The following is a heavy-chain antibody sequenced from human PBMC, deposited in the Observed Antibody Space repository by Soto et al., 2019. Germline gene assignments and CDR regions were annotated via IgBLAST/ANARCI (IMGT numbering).Heavy chain of an antibody. CDR1: GFTFSSYA. D-gene: IGHD6-13*01. Sequence: RGSLRLSCAASGFTFSSYAMSWVRQAPGKGLEWVSAISGSGGSTYYADSVKGRFTISRDNSKNTLYLQMNSLRAEDTAVYYCAKDRGIAAARNWFDPWGQGTLVTVSS. CDR3: AKDRGIAAARNWFDP. CDR2: ISGSGGST. J-gene: IGHJ5*02. V-gene: IGHV3-23*01.